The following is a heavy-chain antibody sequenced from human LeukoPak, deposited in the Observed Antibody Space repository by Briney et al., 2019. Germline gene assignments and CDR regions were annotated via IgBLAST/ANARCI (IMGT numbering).Heavy chain of an antibody. D-gene: IGHD4-17*01. CDR3: ARGGATVTTGTYDY. Sequence: ASVKVSCKASGGTFSSYAISWVRQAPGQGLEWMGRIIPILGIANYAQKLQGRVTMTTDTSTSTAYMELRSLRSDDTAVYYCARGGATVTTGTYDYWGQGTLVTVSS. CDR1: GGTFSSYA. V-gene: IGHV1-69*04. J-gene: IGHJ4*02. CDR2: IIPILGIA.